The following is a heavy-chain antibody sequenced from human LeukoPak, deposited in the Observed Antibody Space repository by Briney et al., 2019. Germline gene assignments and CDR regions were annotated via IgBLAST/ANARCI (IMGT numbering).Heavy chain of an antibody. D-gene: IGHD3-3*01. Sequence: SQTLSLTCTVSGGSISSGSYYWSWIRQPAGKGLEWIGRIYTSGSTNYNPSLKSRVTISVDTSKNQFSLKLSSVTAADTAVYYCARDTSRFWSGYRSYWYFDLWGRGTLVTVSS. J-gene: IGHJ2*01. V-gene: IGHV4-61*02. CDR1: GGSISSGSYY. CDR2: IYTSGST. CDR3: ARDTSRFWSGYRSYWYFDL.